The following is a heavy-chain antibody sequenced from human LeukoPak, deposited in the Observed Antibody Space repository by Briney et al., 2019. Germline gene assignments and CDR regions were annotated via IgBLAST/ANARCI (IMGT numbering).Heavy chain of an antibody. CDR2: ISSSSSYI. V-gene: IGHV3-21*01. D-gene: IGHD3-10*01. Sequence: GGSLRLSCAASGFTFSSYSMNWVRQAPGKGLEWVSSISSSSSYIYCADSVKGRFTISRDNAKNSLYLQMNSLRAEDAAVYYCARIWFGEFDYWGQGTLVTVSS. CDR3: ARIWFGEFDY. CDR1: GFTFSSYS. J-gene: IGHJ4*02.